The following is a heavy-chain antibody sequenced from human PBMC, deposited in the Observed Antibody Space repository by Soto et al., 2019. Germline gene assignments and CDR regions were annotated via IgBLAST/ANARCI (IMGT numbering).Heavy chain of an antibody. CDR2: IRSKAYGGTT. CDR3: TSRYDYGDYVGNY. Sequence: QPGGSLRLSCTASGFTFGDYAMSWFRQAPGKGLEWVGFIRSKAYGGTTEYAASVKGRFTISRDDSKSIAYLQMNSLKTEDTAVYYCTSRYDYGDYVGNYWGQGTLVTVSS. V-gene: IGHV3-49*03. J-gene: IGHJ4*02. CDR1: GFTFGDYA. D-gene: IGHD4-17*01.